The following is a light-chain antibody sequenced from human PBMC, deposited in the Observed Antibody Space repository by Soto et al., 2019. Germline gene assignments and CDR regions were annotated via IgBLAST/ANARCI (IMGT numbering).Light chain of an antibody. CDR3: HQYEKWPPIT. V-gene: IGKV3-15*01. J-gene: IGKJ5*01. CDR1: QSVSSN. CDR2: GAS. Sequence: EIVMTQSPSTLSVSPWERSTLSCMASQSVSSNLAWYQQKPGQAPRLLIYGASTRATGIPARFSGSGSGTEFALTISSLQPEDFAVYYCHQYEKWPPITFGQGTRLEIK.